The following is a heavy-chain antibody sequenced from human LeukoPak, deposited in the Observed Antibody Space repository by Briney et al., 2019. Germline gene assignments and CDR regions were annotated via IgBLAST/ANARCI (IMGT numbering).Heavy chain of an antibody. CDR1: GGSISSYY. CDR3: ARQFSGAGSIDY. Sequence: SETLSLTCTVSGGSISSYYWSWIRRPPGKGLEWIGYIYYSGSTNYNPSLKSRVTISVDTSKSQFSLKLSSVTAADTAVYYCARQFSGAGSIDYWGQGTLVTVSS. V-gene: IGHV4-59*08. J-gene: IGHJ4*02. D-gene: IGHD1-26*01. CDR2: IYYSGST.